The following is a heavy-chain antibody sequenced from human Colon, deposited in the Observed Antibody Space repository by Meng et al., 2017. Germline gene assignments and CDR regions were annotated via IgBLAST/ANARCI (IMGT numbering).Heavy chain of an antibody. V-gene: IGHV4-39*07. CDR2: IYYSGNT. D-gene: IGHD3-10*01. J-gene: IGHJ4*02. Sequence: QQLHEWRQRLLQPSQPLSLPCTVLGSTITSSSFYWGWIRQPPGKGLEWIGNIYYSGNTYYNPSLKSRVTISLDTPKNQFSLRLSSVTAADTAVYYCARVDGYGSGNYYSRLAYWGQGTLVTVS. CDR1: GSTITSSSFY. CDR3: ARVDGYGSGNYYSRLAY.